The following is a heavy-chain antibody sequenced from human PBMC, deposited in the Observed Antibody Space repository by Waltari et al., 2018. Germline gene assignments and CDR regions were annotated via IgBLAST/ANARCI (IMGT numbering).Heavy chain of an antibody. V-gene: IGHV1-69*06. CDR3: ARATIVGARDFDY. D-gene: IGHD1-26*01. J-gene: IGHJ4*02. Sequence: QLQLVQSGAEAKKPGSSVKVSCKASGGTFSSYAISWVRRAPGQGLEWMGGIIPIYGTANYSQKFQGRVTITADKSTSTAYMVLSSLRSEDTAVYYCARATIVGARDFDYWGQGTLVTVSS. CDR1: GGTFSSYA. CDR2: IIPIYGTA.